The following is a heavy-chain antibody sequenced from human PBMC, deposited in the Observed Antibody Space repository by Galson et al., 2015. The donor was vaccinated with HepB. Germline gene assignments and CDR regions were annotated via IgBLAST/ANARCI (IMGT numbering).Heavy chain of an antibody. CDR3: ARDRTMVRGASYYFDY. CDR2: IYYSGST. CDR1: GGSISSSSYY. Sequence: SEPLSLTCTVSGGSISSSSYYWGWIRQPPGKGLEWIGSIYYSGSTYYNPSLKSRVTISVDTSKNQFSLKLSSVTAADTAVYYCARDRTMVRGASYYFDYWGQGTLVTVSS. D-gene: IGHD3-10*01. V-gene: IGHV4-39*07. J-gene: IGHJ4*02.